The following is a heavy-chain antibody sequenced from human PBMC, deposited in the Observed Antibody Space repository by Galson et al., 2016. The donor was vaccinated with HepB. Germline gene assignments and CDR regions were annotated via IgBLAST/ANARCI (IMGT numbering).Heavy chain of an antibody. D-gene: IGHD4-17*01. V-gene: IGHV3-48*04. CDR1: GFTFSNYN. CDR3: ARDGGYGALASY. CDR2: ISRNNNTI. J-gene: IGHJ4*02. Sequence: LRLSCAASGFTFSNYNMNWVRQAPGKGLEWVSYISRNNNTINYADSVKGRFTIYRDNAKNSLYLQMDSLRAEDTAVYYCARDGGYGALASYWGQGTLVTVSS.